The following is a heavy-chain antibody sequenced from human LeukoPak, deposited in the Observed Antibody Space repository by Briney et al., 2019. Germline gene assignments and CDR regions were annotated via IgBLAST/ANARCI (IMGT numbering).Heavy chain of an antibody. Sequence: GGSLRLSCAASGFTFSSYSMNWVRQAPGKGLEWVSSISSSSSYIYYADSVKGRFTISRDNAKNSLYLQMNSLRAEDTAVYYCARDQHYYDSSGYSNWFDLWGQGTLVTVSS. D-gene: IGHD3-22*01. CDR3: ARDQHYYDSSGYSNWFDL. CDR1: GFTFSSYS. V-gene: IGHV3-21*01. CDR2: ISSSSSYI. J-gene: IGHJ5*02.